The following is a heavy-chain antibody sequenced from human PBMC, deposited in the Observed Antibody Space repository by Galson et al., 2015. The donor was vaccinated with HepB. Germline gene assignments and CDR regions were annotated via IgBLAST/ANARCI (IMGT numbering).Heavy chain of an antibody. CDR2: IWYDGSNK. CDR3: AKSRDYGDYVFDY. CDR1: GFTFSSYG. J-gene: IGHJ4*02. Sequence: SLRLSCAASGFTFSSYGMHWVRQAPGKGLEWVAVIWYDGSNKYYADSVKGRFTISRDNSKNTLYLQMNSLRAEDTAVYYCAKSRDYGDYVFDYWGQGTLVTVSS. D-gene: IGHD4-17*01. V-gene: IGHV3-33*06.